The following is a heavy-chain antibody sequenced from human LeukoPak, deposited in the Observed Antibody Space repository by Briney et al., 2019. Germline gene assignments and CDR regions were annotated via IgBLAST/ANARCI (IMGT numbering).Heavy chain of an antibody. J-gene: IGHJ4*02. Sequence: SETLSLTCTVSGVSISSGGYYWSWLRQHPGKGLEWIGYIYYSGSTYYNPSLKSRVTISVDTSKNQFSLKLSSVTAADTAVYYCARAETEQWLDKFDYWGQGTLVTVSS. CDR3: ARAETEQWLDKFDY. V-gene: IGHV4-31*03. CDR2: IYYSGST. CDR1: GVSISSGGYY. D-gene: IGHD6-19*01.